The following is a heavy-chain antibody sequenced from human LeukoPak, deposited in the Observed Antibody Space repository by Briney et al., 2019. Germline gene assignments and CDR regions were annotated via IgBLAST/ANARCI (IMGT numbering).Heavy chain of an antibody. D-gene: IGHD3-10*01. Sequence: GGSLRLSCAASGFTFSSYAMHWIRQAPSKGLEWVAVISYDGSNKYYADSVKGRFTISRDNSKNTLYLQMNSLRAEDTAVYYCARRFRWFGDYYYYYYGMDVWGQGTTVTVSS. V-gene: IGHV3-30*04. CDR3: ARRFRWFGDYYYYYYGMDV. CDR2: ISYDGSNK. CDR1: GFTFSSYA. J-gene: IGHJ6*02.